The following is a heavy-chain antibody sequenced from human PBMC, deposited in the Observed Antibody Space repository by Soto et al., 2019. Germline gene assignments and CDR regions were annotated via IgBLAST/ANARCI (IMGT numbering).Heavy chain of an antibody. Sequence: SETLSLTCTVACTSISGFYWSWIRKSAGKGLEWIGRIYATGTTDYNPSLKSRVMMSVDTSKKQFSLKLRSVTAADTAVYYCVRDGTKTLRDWFDPWGQGISVTVSS. J-gene: IGHJ5*02. D-gene: IGHD1-1*01. V-gene: IGHV4-4*07. CDR1: CTSISGFY. CDR3: VRDGTKTLRDWFDP. CDR2: IYATGTT.